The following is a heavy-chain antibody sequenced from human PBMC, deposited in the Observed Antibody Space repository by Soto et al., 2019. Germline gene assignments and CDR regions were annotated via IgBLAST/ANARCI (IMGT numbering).Heavy chain of an antibody. J-gene: IGHJ5*02. Sequence: ASVKVSCKASGYTFTSYDINWVRQATGQGLEWMGWMNPNSDNTGYAQKFQGRVTMTRNTSISTAYMELSSLRSEDTAVYYCARVGSSWYPWRSSPIGVRFDPWGQGTLVTVSS. CDR2: MNPNSDNT. CDR3: ARVGSSWYPWRSSPIGVRFDP. D-gene: IGHD6-13*01. V-gene: IGHV1-8*01. CDR1: GYTFTSYD.